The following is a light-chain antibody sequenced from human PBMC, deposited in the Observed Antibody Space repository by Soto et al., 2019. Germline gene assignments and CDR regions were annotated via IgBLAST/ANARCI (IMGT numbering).Light chain of an antibody. Sequence: ELVLTQSPGTLSLSPGERATLSCRASQSVSSRLAWYQQKPGQAPRLLISGASSRATGIPDRFSGSGSATDFTLTISRLEPEDFALYYCQQYGGSPITFGQGTKVDI. CDR1: QSVSSR. J-gene: IGKJ1*01. V-gene: IGKV3-20*01. CDR3: QQYGGSPIT. CDR2: GAS.